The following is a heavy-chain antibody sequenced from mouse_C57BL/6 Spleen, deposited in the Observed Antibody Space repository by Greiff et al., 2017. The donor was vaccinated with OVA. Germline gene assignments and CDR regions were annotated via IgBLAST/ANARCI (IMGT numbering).Heavy chain of an antibody. J-gene: IGHJ1*03. CDR1: GFTFSSYA. CDR2: ISDGGSYT. D-gene: IGHD1-1*01. Sequence: EVKLVESGGGLVKPGGSLKLSCAASGFTFSSYAMSWVRQTPEKRLEWVATISDGGSYTYYPDNVKGRFTISRDNAKNNLYLQMSHLKSEDTAMYYGAREGYYGSRYFDVWGTGTTVTVSS. CDR3: AREGYYGSRYFDV. V-gene: IGHV5-4*01.